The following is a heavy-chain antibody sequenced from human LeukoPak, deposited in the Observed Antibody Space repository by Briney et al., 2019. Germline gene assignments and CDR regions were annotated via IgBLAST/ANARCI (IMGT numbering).Heavy chain of an antibody. J-gene: IGHJ5*02. CDR2: IYYSGST. Sequence: SETLSLTCTVSGGSISSSSYYWGWIRQPPGKGLEWIGSIYYSGSTNYNPSLKSRVTISVDTSKNQFSLKLSSVTAADTAVYYCARVPSNWFDPWGQGTLVTVSS. CDR3: ARVPSNWFDP. CDR1: GGSISSSSYY. V-gene: IGHV4-39*07.